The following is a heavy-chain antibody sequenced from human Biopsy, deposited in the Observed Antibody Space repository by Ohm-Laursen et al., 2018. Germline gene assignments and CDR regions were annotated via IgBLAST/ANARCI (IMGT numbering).Heavy chain of an antibody. CDR2: IFYSGTT. CDR3: ARAYYYGAGSFYSPWMEV. J-gene: IGHJ6*02. Sequence: SDTLSLTCTVSGASVNTFDFYWAWIRQPPGKGLEWIGYIFYSGTTKYNPSLQRRVRLSLDTANNQFSLTLGSVSAADTATYYCARAYYYGAGSFYSPWMEVWGQGTTVSVS. D-gene: IGHD3-10*01. V-gene: IGHV4-61*08. CDR1: GASVNTFDFY.